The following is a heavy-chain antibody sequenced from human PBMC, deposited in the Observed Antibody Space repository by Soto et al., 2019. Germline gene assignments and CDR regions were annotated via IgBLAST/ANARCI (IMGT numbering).Heavy chain of an antibody. CDR2: IIPILGIA. V-gene: IGHV1-69*02. J-gene: IGHJ4*02. Sequence: ASVKVSCKASGGTFSSYTISWVRQAPGQGLEWMGRIIPILGIANYAQKFQGRVTITADKSTSTAYMELSSLISEDTAVYYCARSEGIAAAGRYYFDYWGQGTLVTVSS. CDR1: GGTFSSYT. CDR3: ARSEGIAAAGRYYFDY. D-gene: IGHD6-13*01.